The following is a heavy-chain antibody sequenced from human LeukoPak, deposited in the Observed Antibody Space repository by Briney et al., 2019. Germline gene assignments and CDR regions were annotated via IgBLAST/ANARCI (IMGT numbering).Heavy chain of an antibody. Sequence: GGSLRLSCAASGLTVSSNYLTWVRQAPGKGLEWVSSIYSGGTTHYADSVKGRFTISRDHSKSTVYLQMNSLRAEDTAVYYCAREAITMTQNWFDPWGQGTLVTVSS. V-gene: IGHV3-53*05. D-gene: IGHD3-22*01. J-gene: IGHJ5*02. CDR3: AREAITMTQNWFDP. CDR1: GLTVSSNY. CDR2: IYSGGTT.